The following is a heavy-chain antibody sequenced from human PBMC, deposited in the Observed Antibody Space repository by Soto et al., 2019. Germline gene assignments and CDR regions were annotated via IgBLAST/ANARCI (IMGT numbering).Heavy chain of an antibody. CDR2: IYYSDST. CDR3: ARLNGYCVSTSCHGYYGMDV. CDR1: GGSLSSYY. J-gene: IGHJ6*02. V-gene: IGHV4-59*08. D-gene: IGHD2-2*03. Sequence: SETLSLTCTVSGGSLSSYYWSWIRQSPGKGLENLGYIYYSDSTNYNPSFKSRITISVDTSKNQFSLTLSSMTAADTAVYYCARLNGYCVSTSCHGYYGMDVWGQGPTVTVSS.